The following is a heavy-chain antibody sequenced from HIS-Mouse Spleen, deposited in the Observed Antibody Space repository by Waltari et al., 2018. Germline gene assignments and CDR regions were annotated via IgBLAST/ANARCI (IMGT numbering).Heavy chain of an antibody. J-gene: IGHJ2*01. CDR2: IYYSGST. D-gene: IGHD6-13*01. CDR1: GGSISSSIYY. V-gene: IGHV4-39*07. CDR3: AREIPYSSSWYDWYFDL. Sequence: QLQLQESGPGLVQPSETLSLTCTVSGGSISSSIYYWGWIRQPPGKGLEWIGSIYYSGSTYYNPSLKSRVTISVDTSKNQFSLKLSSVTDADTAVYYCAREIPYSSSWYDWYFDLWGRGTLVTVSS.